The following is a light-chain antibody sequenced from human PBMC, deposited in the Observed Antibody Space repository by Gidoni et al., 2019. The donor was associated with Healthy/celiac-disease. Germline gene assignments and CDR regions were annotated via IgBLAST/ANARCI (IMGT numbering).Light chain of an antibody. CDR2: GAS. J-gene: IGKJ1*01. Sequence: EIVLTQSPGTRSLSPGVRATLSCRASQSVSSSYLAWYQQKPGQAPRLLIYGASSRATGIPDRFSGSGSGRELTLTISRLEHEDFAVYYCQQYGSSPRTFXQXTKVEIK. V-gene: IGKV3-20*01. CDR3: QQYGSSPRT. CDR1: QSVSSSY.